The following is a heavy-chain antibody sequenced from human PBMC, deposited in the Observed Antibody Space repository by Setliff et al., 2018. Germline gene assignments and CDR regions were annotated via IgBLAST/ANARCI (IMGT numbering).Heavy chain of an antibody. V-gene: IGHV4-59*01. CDR3: AREVYGDYPTYYFDY. J-gene: IGHJ4*02. Sequence: KPSETLSLTCTVSGGSISSYYWSWIRQPPGKGLEWIGYIYYSGSTNYNPSLKSRVTISVDTSKNQFSLKLSSVTAADTAVYYCAREVYGDYPTYYFDYWGQGTLVTVSS. CDR2: IYYSGST. D-gene: IGHD4-17*01. CDR1: GGSISSYY.